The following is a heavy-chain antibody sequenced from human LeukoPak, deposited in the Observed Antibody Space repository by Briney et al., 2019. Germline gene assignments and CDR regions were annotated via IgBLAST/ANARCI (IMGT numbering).Heavy chain of an antibody. CDR3: ARALYFGSGSTIDN. J-gene: IGHJ4*02. Sequence: PSETLSLTCTVSGGSISRGDYYWSWIRQPPGKGLEWIGNIFYSGSAYYNPSLKSRVSISVDKSKNQFSLILSSVTAADTAVYYCARALYFGSGSTIDNWGQGILVTVSS. CDR2: IFYSGSA. CDR1: GGSISRGDYY. D-gene: IGHD3-10*01. V-gene: IGHV4-30-4*01.